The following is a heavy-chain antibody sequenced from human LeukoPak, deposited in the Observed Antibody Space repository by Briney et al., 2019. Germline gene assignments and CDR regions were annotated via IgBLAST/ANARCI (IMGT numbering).Heavy chain of an antibody. CDR1: GFTFRSFG. CDR2: IWYDGSNK. V-gene: IGHV3-33*06. J-gene: IGHJ4*02. Sequence: PGRSLRLSCAASGFTFRSFGMHWVRQAPGKGLEWVAVIWYDGSNKQYADSVKGRFTSRDNSNNTLYLEMNSLRAEDTAVYYCAKARFASGYHNLDYWGQGTLVTVSS. CDR3: AKARFASGYHNLDY. D-gene: IGHD3-22*01.